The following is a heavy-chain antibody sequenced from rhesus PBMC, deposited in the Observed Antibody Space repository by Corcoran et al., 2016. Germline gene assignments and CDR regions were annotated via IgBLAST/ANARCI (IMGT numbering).Heavy chain of an antibody. Sequence: QVQLQESGPGLVKPSETLSLPCAVSGGSITEYYWNWLRHPTGTGLEWMGYSGGSSGNTYYNPSLRSRVTISTDTSKNQFSLKLTSVTAADTAVYYCARNMAIGTNYVFYYDYWGQGVLVTVSS. D-gene: IGHD1-26*01. V-gene: IGHV4-165*02. CDR2: SGGSSGNT. J-gene: IGHJ4*01. CDR3: ARNMAIGTNYVFYYDY. CDR1: GGSITEYY.